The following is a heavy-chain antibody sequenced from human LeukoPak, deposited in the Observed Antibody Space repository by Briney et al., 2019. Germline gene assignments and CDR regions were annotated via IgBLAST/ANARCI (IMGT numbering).Heavy chain of an antibody. Sequence: PGGSLRLSCAASGFPVSSNYMSWVRQAPGKGLEWVSLISSGGSTYYTDSVKGRFTISRDNSKNTLYLQMNSLRAEDTAVYYCARDSWAVAGLYYWGQGTLVTVSS. CDR2: ISSGGST. V-gene: IGHV3-66*01. CDR3: ARDSWAVAGLYY. CDR1: GFPVSSNY. J-gene: IGHJ4*02. D-gene: IGHD6-19*01.